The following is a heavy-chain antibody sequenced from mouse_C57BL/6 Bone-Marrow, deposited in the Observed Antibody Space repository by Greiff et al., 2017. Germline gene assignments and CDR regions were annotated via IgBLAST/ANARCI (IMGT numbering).Heavy chain of an antibody. CDR1: GFTFSSYT. CDR3: SRQVTTVLATKYFDV. V-gene: IGHV5-9*01. Sequence: DVMLVESGGGLVKPGGSLKLSCAASGFTFSSYTMSWVRQTPEKRLQWVAAISGGGGNTDYPDSVKGRFTISRDNDKNILYLQMSSLRSEDTALYYCSRQVTTVLATKYFDVWGTGTTVTVSS. CDR2: ISGGGGNT. D-gene: IGHD1-1*01. J-gene: IGHJ1*03.